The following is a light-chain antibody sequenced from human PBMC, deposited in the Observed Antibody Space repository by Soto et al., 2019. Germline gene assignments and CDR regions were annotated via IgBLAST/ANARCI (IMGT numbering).Light chain of an antibody. CDR2: EVT. V-gene: IGLV2-8*01. CDR1: TSDIGAYNY. J-gene: IGLJ1*01. CDR3: SSFAGTNSFV. Sequence: QSVLTQPPSASGSTGQSVTISCTGTTSDIGAYNYVSWYQQRPGKAPKLIIYEVTRRPSGVPDRIFGSKSYTTASLTVSGLQAEDEADYYCSSFAGTNSFVSGNGTKVTVL.